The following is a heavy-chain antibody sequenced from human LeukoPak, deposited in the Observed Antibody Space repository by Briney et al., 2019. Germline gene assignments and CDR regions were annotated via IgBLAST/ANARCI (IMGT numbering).Heavy chain of an antibody. V-gene: IGHV4-59*01. J-gene: IGHJ4*02. CDR1: GGSISSYY. D-gene: IGHD1-1*01. Sequence: SETLSLTCTVSGGSISSYYWSWIRQPPGKGLEWIGYVYYSGSTNYNPSLKSRVTISGDTSKNQFSLKLSSVTAADTAVYYCARVGAGTADYWGQGTLVTVSS. CDR2: VYYSGST. CDR3: ARVGAGTADY.